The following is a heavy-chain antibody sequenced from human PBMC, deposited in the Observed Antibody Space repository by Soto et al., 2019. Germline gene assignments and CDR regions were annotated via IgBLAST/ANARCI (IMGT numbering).Heavy chain of an antibody. Sequence: QVQLVQSGAEVKKPGSSVKVSCKASGGTFSSYTISWVRQAPGQGLEWMGRIIPILGIANYAQKFQGRVTITADKATSTAYMELSSLRSEDTAVYYCASLREDSSSWYCFDYWGQGTLVTVSS. J-gene: IGHJ4*02. D-gene: IGHD6-13*01. CDR2: IIPILGIA. V-gene: IGHV1-69*02. CDR3: ASLREDSSSWYCFDY. CDR1: GGTFSSYT.